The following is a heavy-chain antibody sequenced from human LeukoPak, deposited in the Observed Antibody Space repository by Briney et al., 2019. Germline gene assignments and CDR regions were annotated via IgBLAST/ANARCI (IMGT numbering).Heavy chain of an antibody. CDR3: ASEYYGSGSLDY. J-gene: IGHJ4*02. V-gene: IGHV3-7*01. CDR1: GFTFSSYW. Sequence: GGSLRLSCAASGFTFSSYWMSWVRQAPGKGLEWVASIQQDGSEKYYVDSVKGRFTISRDNAKNSLFLQMNSLRAEDTAVYYCASEYYGSGSLDYWGQGTLVTVSS. CDR2: IQQDGSEK. D-gene: IGHD3-10*01.